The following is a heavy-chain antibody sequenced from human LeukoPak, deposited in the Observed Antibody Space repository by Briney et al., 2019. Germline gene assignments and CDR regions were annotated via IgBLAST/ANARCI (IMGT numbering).Heavy chain of an antibody. CDR1: GLTFSDYY. D-gene: IGHD3-22*01. CDR2: IRNKSNGYTT. V-gene: IGHV3-72*01. J-gene: IGHJ5*01. CDR3: ARTTSGSADS. Sequence: GGSLRLSCAASGLTFSDYYMAWVRQAPRKGLEWVGRIRNKSNGYTTEYAASVRGRFTISGDASKNSLYLQMGSLKIEDTAIYYCARTTSGSADSWGQGVLVTVSS.